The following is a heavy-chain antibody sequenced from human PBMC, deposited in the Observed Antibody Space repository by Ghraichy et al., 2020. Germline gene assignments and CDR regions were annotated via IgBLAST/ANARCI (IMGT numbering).Heavy chain of an antibody. V-gene: IGHV3-7*01. J-gene: IGHJ3*02. Sequence: ETLSLTCVASGFTFSNYFMSWVRQAPGKGLEWVANIKPHGSERNYVDSVKGRFTISTDNTKNSVYLQTNSLRVEDTAVYYCARSRWPEDIWGQGTMVTVSS. CDR2: IKPHGSER. D-gene: IGHD5-24*01. CDR3: ARSRWPEDI. CDR1: GFTFSNYF.